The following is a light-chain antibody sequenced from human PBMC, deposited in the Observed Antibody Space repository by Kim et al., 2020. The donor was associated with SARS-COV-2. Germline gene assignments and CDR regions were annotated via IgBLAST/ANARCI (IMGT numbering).Light chain of an antibody. CDR3: QQYGGSPTYT. CDR2: GAS. V-gene: IGKV3-20*01. Sequence: ESVLTQSPGTLSLSPGERATLSCRASHTVSSSFLAWYQQRPGQAPRLLIYGASNRATGIPDRFSGSGSGTDFTLTITRLEPEDFAVYYCQQYGGSPTYTFGPGTKVDIK. CDR1: HTVSSSF. J-gene: IGKJ3*01.